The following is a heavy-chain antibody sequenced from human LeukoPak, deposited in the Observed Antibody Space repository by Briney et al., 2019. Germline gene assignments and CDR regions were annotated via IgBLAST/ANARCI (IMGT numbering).Heavy chain of an antibody. J-gene: IGHJ4*02. CDR1: GFTFSSYW. D-gene: IGHD4-17*01. V-gene: IGHV3-74*01. CDR2: VNGDGRTT. CDR3: TNNFHGDYSY. Sequence: PGGSLRLSCTASGFTFSSYWMQWVRQAPGKGLVWVSRVNGDGRTTNYADSVKGRFTISRDNAKNTLYLQMNSLRAEDTAVYYCTNNFHGDYSYWGQGTLVTVSS.